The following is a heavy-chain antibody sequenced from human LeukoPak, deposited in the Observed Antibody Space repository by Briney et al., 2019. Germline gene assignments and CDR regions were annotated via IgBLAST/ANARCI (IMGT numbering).Heavy chain of an antibody. CDR3: GRHRKRFGGYYMEV. D-gene: IGHD3-3*01. J-gene: IGHJ6*03. Sequence: GESLKISCEASGYSFSTYWIGWVRQMPGKGLEWMGIIYPGDSDTRYSPSFQGQVTISADKSISTAYLQWSSLKASDTPMYYCGRHRKRFGGYYMEVGGKGTRVTISS. CDR2: IYPGDSDT. V-gene: IGHV5-51*01. CDR1: GYSFSTYW.